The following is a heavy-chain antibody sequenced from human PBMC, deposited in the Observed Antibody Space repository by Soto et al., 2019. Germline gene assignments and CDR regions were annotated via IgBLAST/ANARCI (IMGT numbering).Heavy chain of an antibody. CDR3: ARTRGAIVVVPAAIAWFDP. J-gene: IGHJ5*02. Sequence: QVQLQQWGAGLWKPSETLSLTCAVYGGSCSGYYWSWIRQPPGKGLEWIGEINHSGSTNYNPSLKSRVTISVDTSKNQFSLKLSSVTAADTAVYYCARTRGAIVVVPAAIAWFDPWGQGTLVTVSS. CDR1: GGSCSGYY. CDR2: INHSGST. V-gene: IGHV4-34*01. D-gene: IGHD2-2*01.